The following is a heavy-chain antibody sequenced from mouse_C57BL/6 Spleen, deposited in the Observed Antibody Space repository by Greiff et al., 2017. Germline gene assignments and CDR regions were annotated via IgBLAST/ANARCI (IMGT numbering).Heavy chain of an antibody. CDR2: IYPRSGNT. CDR3: ARIYGYDVSYAMDC. V-gene: IGHV1-81*01. Sequence: QVQLQQSGAELARPGASVKLSCKASGYTFTSYGISWVKQRTGQGLEWIGEIYPRSGNTYYNEKFKGKATLTADKSSSTAYMELRSLTSEDSAVYFCARIYGYDVSYAMDCWGQGTSVTVSS. CDR1: GYTFTSYG. J-gene: IGHJ4*01. D-gene: IGHD2-2*01.